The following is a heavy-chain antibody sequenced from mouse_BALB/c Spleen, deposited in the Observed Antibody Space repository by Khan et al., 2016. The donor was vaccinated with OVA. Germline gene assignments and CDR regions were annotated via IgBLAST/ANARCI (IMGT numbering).Heavy chain of an antibody. CDR2: ISSSGSYT. V-gene: IGHV5-6*01. CDR1: GFSFSTYC. Sequence: EVELVESGGDLVKPEGSLKLSCAASGFSFSTYCMSWVRLTPDKRLEWVATISSSGSYTYYPDSVQGRFIISSDNAKNTPYLQMRSLKSEDTAMFYCARHAYDNESEWFAYWGQGTLVTVSA. CDR3: ARHAYDNESEWFAY. D-gene: IGHD2-4*01. J-gene: IGHJ3*01.